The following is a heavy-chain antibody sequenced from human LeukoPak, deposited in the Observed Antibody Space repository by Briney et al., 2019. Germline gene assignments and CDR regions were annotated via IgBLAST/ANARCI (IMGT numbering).Heavy chain of an antibody. J-gene: IGHJ5*02. CDR2: LYHGGST. V-gene: IGHV3-53*01. CDR3: TTSRYCSDGSCYRLDP. Sequence: GGSLRLSCAASGFTVSTNYMSWVRQAPGKGLEWVSVLYHGGSTYYADSVKGRFTISRDNSKNTVYLQMNSLRVEDTAIYYCTTSRYCSDGSCYRLDPWGQGTLVTVSS. D-gene: IGHD2-15*01. CDR1: GFTVSTNY.